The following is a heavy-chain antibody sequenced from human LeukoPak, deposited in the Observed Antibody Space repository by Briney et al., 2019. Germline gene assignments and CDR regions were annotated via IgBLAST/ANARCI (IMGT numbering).Heavy chain of an antibody. CDR3: ARDSSDFRSLIPH. Sequence: GSVKVSCKASGFTFTSHDYNWVRQATGQGLEWMGWMNPNSGNTGYAQKFQGRVTMTRDTSITTVYMELSSLTSEDTAVYYCARDSSDFRSLIPHWGQGTLVTVSS. CDR2: MNPNSGNT. J-gene: IGHJ1*01. D-gene: IGHD3-3*01. CDR1: GFTFTSHD. V-gene: IGHV1-8*01.